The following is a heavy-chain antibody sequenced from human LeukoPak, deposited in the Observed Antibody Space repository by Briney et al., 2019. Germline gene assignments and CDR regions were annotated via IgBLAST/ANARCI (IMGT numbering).Heavy chain of an antibody. CDR3: ATSSGGSDHDYFDY. CDR1: GFTFSSYG. CDR2: IWYDGSNK. Sequence: GGSLRLSCAASGFTFSSYGIDWVRQAPGKGLEWVAVIWYDGSNKYYADSVKGRFTISRDNSKNILYLQMSSLSAEDTAVYYCATSSGGSDHDYFDYWGQGTLVTVSS. V-gene: IGHV3-33*01. J-gene: IGHJ4*02. D-gene: IGHD1-26*01.